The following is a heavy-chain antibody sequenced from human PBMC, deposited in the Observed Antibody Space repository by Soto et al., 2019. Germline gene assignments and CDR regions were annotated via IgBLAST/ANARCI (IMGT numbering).Heavy chain of an antibody. CDR1: GGSFSGYY. J-gene: IGHJ5*02. D-gene: IGHD3-3*01. V-gene: IGHV4-34*01. CDR3: ARVRFLEWLLYRSWFDP. Sequence: QVQLQQWGAGLLKPSETLSLTCAVYGGSFSGYYWSWIRQPPGKGLEWIGETNHSGSTNYNPSLKSRVTISVDTSKNQFSLKLSSVTAADTAVYYCARVRFLEWLLYRSWFDPWGQGTLVTVSS. CDR2: TNHSGST.